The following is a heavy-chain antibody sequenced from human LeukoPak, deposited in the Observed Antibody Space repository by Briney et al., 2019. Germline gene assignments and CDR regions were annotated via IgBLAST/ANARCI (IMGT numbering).Heavy chain of an antibody. CDR2: IYYSGST. Sequence: SETLSLTCTVSGGSISSSSYYWGWIRQPPGKGLEWIGSIYYSGSTYYNPSLKSRVTISVDTSKNQFSLKLSSVTAADTAVYYCARSYGGHSVCDAFDIWGQGTMVTVSS. J-gene: IGHJ3*02. CDR1: GGSISSSSYY. V-gene: IGHV4-39*01. CDR3: ARSYGGHSVCDAFDI. D-gene: IGHD4-23*01.